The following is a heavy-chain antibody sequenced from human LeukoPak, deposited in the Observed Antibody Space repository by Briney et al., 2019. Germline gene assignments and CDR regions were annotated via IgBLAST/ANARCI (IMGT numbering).Heavy chain of an antibody. CDR3: AMTYDSSFRDPFDP. CDR1: GYSISSGYY. D-gene: IGHD3-22*01. Sequence: PSETLSLTCAVSGYSISSGYYWGWIRQPPGKGLEWIGSIYHSGSTYYNPSLKSRVTISVDTSKNQSSLKLSSVTAADTAVYYCAMTYDSSFRDPFDPWGQGTLVTVSS. J-gene: IGHJ5*02. CDR2: IYHSGST. V-gene: IGHV4-38-2*01.